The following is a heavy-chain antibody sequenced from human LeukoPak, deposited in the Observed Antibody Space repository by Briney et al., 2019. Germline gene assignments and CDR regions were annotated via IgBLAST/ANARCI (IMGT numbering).Heavy chain of an antibody. V-gene: IGHV3-7*03. CDR2: IKEDGSEK. Sequence: PGGSLRLSCAASGLTFSRYWMNWVRQAPGKGLEWVANIKEDGSEKDYVDSVKGRFAISRDNAKNSLYLQMNSLRDEDTAVYYCTRDFLAVDDYWGQGTLVTVSS. CDR1: GLTFSRYW. D-gene: IGHD6-19*01. J-gene: IGHJ4*02. CDR3: TRDFLAVDDY.